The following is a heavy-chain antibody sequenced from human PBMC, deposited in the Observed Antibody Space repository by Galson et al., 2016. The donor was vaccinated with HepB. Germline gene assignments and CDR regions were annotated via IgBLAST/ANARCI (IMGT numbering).Heavy chain of an antibody. CDR2: ISHSGST. Sequence: SETLSLTCTVSGVSISNDYWTWIRQSPGKGLEWIGEISHSGSTYYNPSLKSRVTISVDKSKNQFSLKLSSVTAADTAVYYCARGLAMIVVAPDAFDIWGQGTMVTVSS. D-gene: IGHD3-22*01. J-gene: IGHJ3*02. V-gene: IGHV4-59*12. CDR3: ARGLAMIVVAPDAFDI. CDR1: GVSISNDY.